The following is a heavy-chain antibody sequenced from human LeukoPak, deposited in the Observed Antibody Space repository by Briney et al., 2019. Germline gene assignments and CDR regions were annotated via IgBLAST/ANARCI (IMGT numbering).Heavy chain of an antibody. CDR1: GYTFTGYD. D-gene: IGHD3-3*01. J-gene: IGHJ4*02. V-gene: IGHV1-2*02. CDR3: ARGPRSFLEWFPWAY. CDR2: INPNSGGT. Sequence: ASVKVSCKASGYTFTGYDMHWVRQAPGQGLEWMGWINPNSGGTNYAQKFQGRVTMTRDTSISTAYLELSTLRSDDTAVYYCARGPRSFLEWFPWAYWGQGTLVTVSS.